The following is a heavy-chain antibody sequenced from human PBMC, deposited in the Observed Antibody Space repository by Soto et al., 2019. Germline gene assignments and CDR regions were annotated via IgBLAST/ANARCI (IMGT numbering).Heavy chain of an antibody. D-gene: IGHD3-22*01. CDR3: ARAVLEYYYDSSAYRKPLYYFDY. J-gene: IGHJ4*02. CDR2: IYYSGST. V-gene: IGHV4-61*01. Sequence: LSLTCTVSGGSVSSGSYYWSWIRQPPGKGLEWIGYIYYSGSTNYNPSLKSRVTISVDTSKNQFSLKLSSVTAADTAVYYCARAVLEYYYDSSAYRKPLYYFDYWGQGTLVTVSS. CDR1: GGSVSSGSYY.